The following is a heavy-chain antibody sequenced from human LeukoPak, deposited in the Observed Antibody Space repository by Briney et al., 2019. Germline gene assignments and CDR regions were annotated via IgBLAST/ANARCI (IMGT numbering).Heavy chain of an antibody. V-gene: IGHV3-30-3*01. CDR2: ISYDGSNK. CDR3: ARGYCSSTSCSPPSP. D-gene: IGHD2-2*01. CDR1: GFTFSSYA. Sequence: GGSLRLSCAASGFTFSSYAMHWVRQAPGKGLEWVAVISYDGSNKYYADSVKGRFTISGDNSKNTLYLQMNSLRAEDTAVYYCARGYCSSTSCSPPSPWGQGTLVTVSS. J-gene: IGHJ5*02.